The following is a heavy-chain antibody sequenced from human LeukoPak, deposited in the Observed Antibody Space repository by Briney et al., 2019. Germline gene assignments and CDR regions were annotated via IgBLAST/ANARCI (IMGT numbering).Heavy chain of an antibody. J-gene: IGHJ4*02. CDR1: GYSFTDYW. CDR2: IYPGDSDM. V-gene: IGHV5-51*01. CDR3: ARQTTEVGYFDY. Sequence: GESLKISCKGSGYSFTDYWIGWVRQMPGKGLEWMGIIYPGDSDMRYSPAFQGQVTISADKSISTAYLQWSSLKTSDTAMYYCARQTTEVGYFDYWGQGILVTVFS. D-gene: IGHD1-26*01.